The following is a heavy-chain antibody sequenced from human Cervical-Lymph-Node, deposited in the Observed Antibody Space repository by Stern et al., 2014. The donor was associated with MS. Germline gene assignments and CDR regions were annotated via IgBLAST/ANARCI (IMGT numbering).Heavy chain of an antibody. CDR2: IYWDDEK. Sequence: QVTLRESGPTLVKATQPLTLTCTFSGFALRNSGVSVAWIRQPPGKALEXLAVIYWDDEKRYSPSQKSRLSITKDASESQVVLTMTNMDPVDTATYYCTHSLHGDYYDAFDTWGQGTMVTVSS. CDR3: THSLHGDYYDAFDT. J-gene: IGHJ3*02. V-gene: IGHV2-5*02. CDR1: GFALRNSGVS. D-gene: IGHD4-17*01.